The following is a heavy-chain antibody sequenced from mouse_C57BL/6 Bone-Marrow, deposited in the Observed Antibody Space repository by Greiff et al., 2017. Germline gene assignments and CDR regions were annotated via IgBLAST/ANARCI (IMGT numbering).Heavy chain of an antibody. CDR3: AATYRVPMDY. CDR1: GYTFTSYW. D-gene: IGHD5-1*01. Sequence: QVQLQQPGAELVMPGASVKLSCKASGYTFTSYWMHWVKQRPGQGLEWIGMIHPNSGSTNYNEKFKSKATLTVDKSSSTAYMQLSSLTSEDSAVYYCAATYRVPMDYWGQGTSVTVSS. CDR2: IHPNSGST. J-gene: IGHJ4*01. V-gene: IGHV1-64*01.